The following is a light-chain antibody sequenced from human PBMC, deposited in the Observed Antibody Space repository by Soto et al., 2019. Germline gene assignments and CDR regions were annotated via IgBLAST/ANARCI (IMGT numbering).Light chain of an antibody. CDR3: VAWDDSLNGVV. CDR2: SNN. V-gene: IGLV1-44*01. J-gene: IGLJ2*01. Sequence: QSVLTQPPSASGTPGQRVTISCSGSSFNIGSNTVNWYQQLPGTAPKLLIYSNNQRPSGVPDRFSGSKSGTSASLAISGLQSEDEADYYCVAWDDSLNGVVFGGGTKLTVL. CDR1: SFNIGSNT.